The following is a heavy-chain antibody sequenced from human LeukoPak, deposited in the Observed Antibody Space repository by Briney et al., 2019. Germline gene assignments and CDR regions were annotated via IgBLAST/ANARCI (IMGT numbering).Heavy chain of an antibody. V-gene: IGHV3-30*18. CDR3: AKDPMTYSSGSFTPVDY. Sequence: GRSLRLSCAASGFTFNNYAMHWVRQAPGKGLEWVAVISYDGSNKYYADSVKGRFTISRDNSKTTLCLQMNSLRPEDTAVYYCAKDPMTYSSGSFTPVDYWGQGTLVTVSS. D-gene: IGHD6-19*01. CDR1: GFTFNNYA. J-gene: IGHJ4*02. CDR2: ISYDGSNK.